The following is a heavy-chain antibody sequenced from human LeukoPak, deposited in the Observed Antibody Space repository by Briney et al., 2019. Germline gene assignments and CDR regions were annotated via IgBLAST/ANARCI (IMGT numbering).Heavy chain of an antibody. CDR3: ARDHEEKVAGPYYFDY. J-gene: IGHJ4*02. CDR1: GYTFTSYA. V-gene: IGHV1-3*01. Sequence: ASVKVSFKASGYTFTSYAMHWVRQAPGQRLEWMGWINAGNGNTKYSQKFQGRVTITRDTSASTAYMELSSLRSEDTAVYYCARDHEEKVAGPYYFDYGGQGTLVTVS. D-gene: IGHD6-19*01. CDR2: INAGNGNT.